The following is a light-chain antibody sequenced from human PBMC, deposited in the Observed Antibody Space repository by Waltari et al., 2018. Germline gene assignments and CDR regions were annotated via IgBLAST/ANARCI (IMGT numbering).Light chain of an antibody. CDR1: QSVGRS. V-gene: IGKV3-20*01. CDR3: QMYVRLPVT. J-gene: IGKJ1*01. Sequence: VLTQSPGPLPLSPGERVTLSCRASQSVGRSLAWYQQRPGHAPRLLIYDAFTRATGVADRFSGSGSGTDFSLTISRLDPEDFAVYYCQMYVRLPVTFGQGTKVEIK. CDR2: DAF.